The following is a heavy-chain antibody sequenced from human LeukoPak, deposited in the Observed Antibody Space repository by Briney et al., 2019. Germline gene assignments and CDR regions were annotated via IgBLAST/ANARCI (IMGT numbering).Heavy chain of an antibody. Sequence: SETLSLTCTVSGGSISSYYWSWIRQPAGKGLEWIGRIYTSGSTNYNPSLKSRVTMSVDTSKNQFSLKLSSVTAADTAVYYCARAVLCSSTSCRPGLDAFDIWGQGTMVTVSS. D-gene: IGHD2-2*01. J-gene: IGHJ3*02. CDR1: GGSISSYY. V-gene: IGHV4-4*07. CDR3: ARAVLCSSTSCRPGLDAFDI. CDR2: IYTSGST.